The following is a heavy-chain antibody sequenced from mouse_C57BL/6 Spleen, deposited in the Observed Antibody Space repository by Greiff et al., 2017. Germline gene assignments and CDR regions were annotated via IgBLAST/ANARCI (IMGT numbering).Heavy chain of an antibody. CDR1: GFTFSSYT. CDR2: ISGGGGNT. CDR3: ARQALITTVAPDWYFDV. D-gene: IGHD1-1*01. Sequence: EVKLVESGGGLVKPGGSLKLSCAASGFTFSSYTMSWVRQTPEKRLEWVATISGGGGNTYYPDSVKGRFTISRDNAKNTLYLQMSSLRSEDTALYYCARQALITTVAPDWYFDVWGTGTTVTVSS. J-gene: IGHJ1*03. V-gene: IGHV5-9*01.